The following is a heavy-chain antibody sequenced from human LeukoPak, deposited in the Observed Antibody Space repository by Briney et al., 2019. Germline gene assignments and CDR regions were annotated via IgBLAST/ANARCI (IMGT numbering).Heavy chain of an antibody. Sequence: GESLKISCKGSGYSFTSYWIGWVRQMPGKGLEWMGIIYPGDFDTRYGPSFQGQVTISADKSISTAYLQWSSLKASDTAMYYCARRAVTTYSWGYNWFDPWGQGTLVTVSS. CDR3: ARRAVTTYSWGYNWFDP. CDR1: GYSFTSYW. J-gene: IGHJ5*02. CDR2: IYPGDFDT. V-gene: IGHV5-51*01. D-gene: IGHD4-17*01.